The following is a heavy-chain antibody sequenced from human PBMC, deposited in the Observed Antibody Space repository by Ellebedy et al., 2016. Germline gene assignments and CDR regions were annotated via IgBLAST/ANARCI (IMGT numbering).Heavy chain of an antibody. V-gene: IGHV5-51*01. CDR2: IYPGDSDT. CDR3: ARRYCSSTSCYGDY. Sequence: GESLKISXTGSGYTFTNYWIAWVRQMPGKGLEWMGIIYPGDSDTRYSPSFQGQVTISADKSISTAYLQWSSLKASDTAMYYCARRYCSSTSCYGDYWGQGTLVTVSS. D-gene: IGHD2-2*01. CDR1: GYTFTNYW. J-gene: IGHJ4*02.